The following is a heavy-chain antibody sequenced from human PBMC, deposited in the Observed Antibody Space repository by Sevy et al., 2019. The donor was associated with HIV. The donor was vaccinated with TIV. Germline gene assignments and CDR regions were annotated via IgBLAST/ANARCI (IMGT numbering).Heavy chain of an antibody. CDR3: ARAEYSAPQPISSVGEYYYYYGMDV. V-gene: IGHV1-46*01. CDR2: INPSGGST. D-gene: IGHD6-6*01. Sequence: ASVKVSCKASGYTFTSYYMHWVRQAPGQGLEWMGIINPSGGSTSNAQKFQGRVTMTRDTSTSTVYMELSSLRSEDTAVYYCARAEYSAPQPISSVGEYYYYYGMDVWGQGTTVTVSS. J-gene: IGHJ6*02. CDR1: GYTFTSYY.